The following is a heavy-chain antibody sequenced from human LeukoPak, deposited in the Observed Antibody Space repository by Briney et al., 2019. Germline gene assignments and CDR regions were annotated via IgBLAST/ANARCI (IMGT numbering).Heavy chain of an antibody. CDR3: ARDSYVVATLRHFDY. CDR2: ISAYNGNT. V-gene: IGHV1-18*01. D-gene: IGHD5-12*01. J-gene: IGHJ4*02. Sequence: ASVKVSCKASGYTFTSYGISWVRQAPGQGLEWMGWISAYNGNTNYAQKLQGRVTMTTDTSTSTAYMELRSLRSDDTAVYHCARDSYVVATLRHFDYWGQGTLVTVSS. CDR1: GYTFTSYG.